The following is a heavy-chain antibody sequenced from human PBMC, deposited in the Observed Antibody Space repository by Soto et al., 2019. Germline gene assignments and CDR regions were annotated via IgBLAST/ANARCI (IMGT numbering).Heavy chain of an antibody. D-gene: IGHD2-2*01. CDR1: GGSISSGDYY. Sequence: PSETLCLTCTVSGGSISSGDYYWSWIRQHPGKGLEWIGYFYYSGSTYYNPSLKSRVTISVDTSKNQFSLKLSSVTAADTAVYYCARVGEYQLSYDRVESNYYYYGMDVWGQGTTVTVSS. CDR3: ARVGEYQLSYDRVESNYYYYGMDV. J-gene: IGHJ6*02. CDR2: FYYSGST. V-gene: IGHV4-30-4*08.